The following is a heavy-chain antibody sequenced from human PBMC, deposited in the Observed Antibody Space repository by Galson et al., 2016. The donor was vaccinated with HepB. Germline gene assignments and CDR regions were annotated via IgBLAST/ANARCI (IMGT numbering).Heavy chain of an antibody. CDR3: AGVVVAATNWFDP. D-gene: IGHD2-15*01. V-gene: IGHV4-4*01. J-gene: IGHJ5*02. CDR1: GFSLSSARTG. CDR2: ITHAGST. Sequence: LVKPTQTLTLTCTVPGFSLSSARTGVSWIRQPPGKGLEWIGEITHAGSTKYNPSLKSRVTISVDTSKNQFSLKLNSMTAADMAVYFCAGVVVAATNWFDPWGQGTLVTVSS.